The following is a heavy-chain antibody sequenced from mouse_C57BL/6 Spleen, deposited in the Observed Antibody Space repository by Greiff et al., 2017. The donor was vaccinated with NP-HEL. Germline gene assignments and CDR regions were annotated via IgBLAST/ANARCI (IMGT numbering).Heavy chain of an antibody. CDR3: ARDYYGSLYAMDY. D-gene: IGHD1-1*01. CDR1: GFTFSSYA. Sequence: EVKLMESGGGLVKPGGSLKLSCAASGFTFSSYAMSWVRQTPEKRLEWVATISDGGSYTYYPDNVKGRFTISRDNAKNNLYLQMSHLKSEDTAMYYCARDYYGSLYAMDYWGQGTSVTVSS. J-gene: IGHJ4*01. V-gene: IGHV5-4*01. CDR2: ISDGGSYT.